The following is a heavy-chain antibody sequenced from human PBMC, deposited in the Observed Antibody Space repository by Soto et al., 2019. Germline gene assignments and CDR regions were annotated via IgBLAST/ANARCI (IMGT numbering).Heavy chain of an antibody. D-gene: IGHD3-9*01. CDR1: GGSISSGDYY. Sequence: TSETLSLTCTVSGGSISSGDYYWSWISQPPGKGLEWIGYIYYSGSTYYNPSLKSRVTISVDTSKNQFSLKLSSVTAADTAVYYCASTLLRYFDWRAFDPWGQGTLVTV. J-gene: IGHJ5*02. V-gene: IGHV4-30-4*01. CDR3: ASTLLRYFDWRAFDP. CDR2: IYYSGST.